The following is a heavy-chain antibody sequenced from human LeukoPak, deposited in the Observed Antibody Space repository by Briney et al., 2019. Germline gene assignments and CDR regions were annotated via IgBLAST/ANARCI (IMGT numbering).Heavy chain of an antibody. CDR1: GYSFTSYW. D-gene: IGHD3-22*01. J-gene: IGHJ4*02. CDR3: ARCPPESSAYFLAY. Sequence: GESLKISCKGSGYSFTSYWIAWVRQMPGKGLEWVGIVYPGDSDATYSPSFQGQVTISADTSISTAYLQWSNLKTSDTAIYYCARCPPESSAYFLAYWGRGTLVTVSS. V-gene: IGHV5-51*01. CDR2: VYPGDSDA.